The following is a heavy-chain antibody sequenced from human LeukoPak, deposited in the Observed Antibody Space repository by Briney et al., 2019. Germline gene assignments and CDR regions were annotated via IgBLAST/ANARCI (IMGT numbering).Heavy chain of an antibody. D-gene: IGHD3-3*01. V-gene: IGHV4-39*01. CDR2: IYYSGST. CDR3: ASKTYYDFWSGQALYYYYYGMDV. Sequence: SETLSLTCIVSGGSISSSTSYWCWIRQPPGKGLEWIGSIYYSGSTYYNASLKSRVTISVDTSKNQFSLELSSVTAADTAVYYCASKTYYDFWSGQALYYYYYGMDVWGQGTTVTVSS. CDR1: GGSISSSTSY. J-gene: IGHJ6*02.